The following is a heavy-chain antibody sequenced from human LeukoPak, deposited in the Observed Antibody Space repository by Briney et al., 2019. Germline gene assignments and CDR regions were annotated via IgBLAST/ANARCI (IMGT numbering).Heavy chain of an antibody. J-gene: IGHJ4*02. D-gene: IGHD1-26*01. V-gene: IGHV4-4*07. CDR3: ASEQTTSGGRRLDY. CDR1: GGSITDSF. Sequence: NPSETLSLTCTVSGGSITDSFWTWIRQPAGKGLEWIGRIYSSGITNCSPSLKSRVTMSVDTSKNQFSLNLTSVTAADTAVYFCASEQTTSGGRRLDYWGQGTLVIVSS. CDR2: IYSSGIT.